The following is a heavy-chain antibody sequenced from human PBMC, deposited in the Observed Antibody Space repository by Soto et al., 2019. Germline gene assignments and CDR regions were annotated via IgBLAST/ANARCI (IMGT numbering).Heavy chain of an antibody. CDR1: GFTFSSYD. Sequence: EVQLVESGGGLXXXXGSLRLSCAASGFTFSSYDMHWVRQVTGKGLEWVSAIGTAGDAYYPNSVKGRFTISRENAKNSLYLQMNSLRAGDTAVYYCARAFITGVLDYWGQGTLVNVSS. J-gene: IGHJ4*02. CDR3: ARAFITGVLDY. D-gene: IGHD3-10*01. CDR2: IGTAGDA. V-gene: IGHV3-13*04.